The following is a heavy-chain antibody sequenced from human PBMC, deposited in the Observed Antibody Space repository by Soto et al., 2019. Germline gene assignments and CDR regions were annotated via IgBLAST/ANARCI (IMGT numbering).Heavy chain of an antibody. D-gene: IGHD3-10*01. CDR1: GYKFINHY. V-gene: IGHV1-46*01. CDR2: INPNGGGT. J-gene: IGHJ4*02. Sequence: VSVKVSCKASGYKFINHYIHWVRQAPGVGLEWMGIINPNGGGTDYAQKFQGRVIMTTDTYASTVHMELSSLRSEDTAVYFCARDSSASATSYSFDYWGQGTLVTVSS. CDR3: ARDSSASATSYSFDY.